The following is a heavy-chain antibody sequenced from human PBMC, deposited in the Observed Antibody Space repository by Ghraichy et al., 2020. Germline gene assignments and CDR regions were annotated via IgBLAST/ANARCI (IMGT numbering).Heavy chain of an antibody. D-gene: IGHD6-13*01. V-gene: IGHV1-18*01. CDR3: ARDSVAAAGFYYYYAMDV. CDR1: GYTFTSYG. J-gene: IGHJ6*02. Sequence: ASVKVSCKASGYTFTSYGISWVRQAPGQGLEWMGWISAYNGNRKYAQKLQGRVTMTTDTSTSTAYMELRSLRSDDTAVYYCARDSVAAAGFYYYYAMDVWGQGTTVTVSS. CDR2: ISAYNGNR.